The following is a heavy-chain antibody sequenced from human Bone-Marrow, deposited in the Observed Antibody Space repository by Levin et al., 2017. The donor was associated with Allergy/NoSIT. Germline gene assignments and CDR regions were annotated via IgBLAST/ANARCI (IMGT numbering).Heavy chain of an antibody. Sequence: GGSLRLSCAASGFAVSSNYMNWVRQAPGQGLAWVSVIYSGGTTHYADSVKGRFTISRDNLKNTVYLQMNSLRAEDTAVYYCAGGYSSSFYYFQHWGQGTPVTVSS. D-gene: IGHD6-13*01. CDR1: GFAVSSNY. V-gene: IGHV3-66*01. CDR3: AGGYSSSFYYFQH. CDR2: IYSGGTT. J-gene: IGHJ1*01.